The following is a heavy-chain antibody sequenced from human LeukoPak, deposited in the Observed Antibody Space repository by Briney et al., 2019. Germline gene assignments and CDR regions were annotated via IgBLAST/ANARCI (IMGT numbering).Heavy chain of an antibody. CDR2: ISSSSSYI. J-gene: IGHJ4*02. CDR3: AKDRGGSPYFFDY. CDR1: GFTFSSYS. Sequence: GGSLRLSCAASGFTFSSYSMNWVRQAPGKGLEWVSSISSSSSYIYYADSVKGRFTISRDNSKNTLYLQMNSLRAEDTAVYYCAKDRGGSPYFFDYWGQGTLVTVSA. D-gene: IGHD1-26*01. V-gene: IGHV3-21*04.